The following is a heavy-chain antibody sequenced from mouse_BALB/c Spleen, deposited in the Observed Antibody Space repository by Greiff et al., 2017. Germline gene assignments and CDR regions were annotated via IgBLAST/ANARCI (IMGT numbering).Heavy chain of an antibody. CDR2: IWAGGST. CDR3: ARDLITTVVAPDY. CDR1: GFSLTSYG. Sequence: VNVVESGPGLVAPSQSLSITCTVSGFSLTSYGVHWVRQPPGKGLEWLGVIWAGGSTNYNSALMSRLSISKDNSKSQVFLKMNSLQTDDTAMYYCARDLITTVVAPDYWGQGTTLTVSS. D-gene: IGHD1-1*01. V-gene: IGHV2-9*02. J-gene: IGHJ2*01.